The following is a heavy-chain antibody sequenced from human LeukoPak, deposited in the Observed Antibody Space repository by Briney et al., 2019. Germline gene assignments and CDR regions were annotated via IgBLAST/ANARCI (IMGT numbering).Heavy chain of an antibody. CDR1: GFTFSNYW. Sequence: GGSLRLSCAASGFTFSNYWMHWVRQAPGKGLEWVSRIKSDGSITSYADAVKGRFTISRDNAKSTLYLQMNSLRAEDTAVYYCVWFGELARFDPWGQGTLVTVSS. CDR3: VWFGELARFDP. D-gene: IGHD3-10*01. V-gene: IGHV3-74*01. J-gene: IGHJ5*02. CDR2: IKSDGSIT.